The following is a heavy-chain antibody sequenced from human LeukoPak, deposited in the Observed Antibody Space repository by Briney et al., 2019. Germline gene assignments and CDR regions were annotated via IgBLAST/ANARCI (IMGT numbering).Heavy chain of an antibody. D-gene: IGHD6-19*01. CDR1: GYTFTDYY. CDR2: INPNSGGT. Sequence: AASVTVSFKASGYTFTDYYMHWVRQAPGQGLEWMGWINPNSGGTNYAQKFQGRVTMTRDTSISTAYMELSRLRSDDTAMYYCARSSGWKYNIDYWGQGTLVTVSS. CDR3: ARSSGWKYNIDY. V-gene: IGHV1-2*02. J-gene: IGHJ4*02.